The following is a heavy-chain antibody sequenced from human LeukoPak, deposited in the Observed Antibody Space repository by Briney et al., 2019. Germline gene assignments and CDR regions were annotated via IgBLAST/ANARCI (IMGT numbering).Heavy chain of an antibody. Sequence: PSETLSLTCTVSGGSISSGDYYWSWIRQPPGKGLEWIGYIYYSWSTYYNPSLKSRVTISVDTSKNQFSLKLSSVTAADTAVYYCARDASMVRGGVDYWGQGALVTVSS. CDR1: GGSISSGDYY. D-gene: IGHD3-10*01. CDR2: IYYSWST. J-gene: IGHJ4*02. V-gene: IGHV4-30-4*01. CDR3: ARDASMVRGGVDY.